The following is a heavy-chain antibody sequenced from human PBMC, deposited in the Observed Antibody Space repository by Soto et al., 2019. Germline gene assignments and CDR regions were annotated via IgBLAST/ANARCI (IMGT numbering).Heavy chain of an antibody. CDR1: GYTFTNYW. CDR2: IHLGDSDT. V-gene: IGHV5-51*01. CDR3: ARPSIAAAGMSDYYGLDV. J-gene: IGHJ6*02. D-gene: IGHD6-13*01. Sequence: PGESLKISCTGSGYTFTNYWIGWVRQMPGRGLDCMGIIHLGDSDTRYSPSFQGQVTISADKSISTAYLQWSSLKASDTAMYYWARPSIAAAGMSDYYGLDVWGQGTTVTVSS.